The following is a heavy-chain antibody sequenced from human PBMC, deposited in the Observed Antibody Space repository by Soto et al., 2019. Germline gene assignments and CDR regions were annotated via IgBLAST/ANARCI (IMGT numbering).Heavy chain of an antibody. CDR2: ISSSGSTI. Sequence: GGSLRLCCAASGFTFSSYEMNWVRQAPGKGLEWVSYISSSGSTIYYADSVKGRFTISRDNAKNSLYLQMNSLRAEDTAVYYCARTGVVTAEVFDYWGQGTLVTVSS. CDR1: GFTFSSYE. CDR3: ARTGVVTAEVFDY. J-gene: IGHJ4*02. V-gene: IGHV3-48*03. D-gene: IGHD3-3*01.